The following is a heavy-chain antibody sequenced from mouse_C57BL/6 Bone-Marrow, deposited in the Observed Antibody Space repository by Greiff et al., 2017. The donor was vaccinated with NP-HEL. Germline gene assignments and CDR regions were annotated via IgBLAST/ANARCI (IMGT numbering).Heavy chain of an antibody. Sequence: EVKLMESGGDLVKPGGSLKLSCAASGFTFSSYGMSWVRQTPDKRLEWVATISSGGSYTYYPDSVKGRFTISRDNAKNTLYLQMSSLKSEDTAMYYCARHYSNIYWYFDVWGTGTTVTVSS. D-gene: IGHD2-5*01. CDR1: GFTFSSYG. CDR2: ISSGGSYT. J-gene: IGHJ1*03. V-gene: IGHV5-6*01. CDR3: ARHYSNIYWYFDV.